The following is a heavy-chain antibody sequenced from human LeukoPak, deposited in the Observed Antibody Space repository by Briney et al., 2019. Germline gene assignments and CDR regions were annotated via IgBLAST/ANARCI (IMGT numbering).Heavy chain of an antibody. CDR1: GYTFTDFF. V-gene: IGHV1-2*02. Sequence: ASVKVSCKASGYTFTDFFIHWVRQAPGQGLEWMGWINPYSGATNSAQKFQGRVTMTRDTSIHTVYLELRRLSSDDAAVYFCARALRLANDALDIWGQGTMVTVSS. CDR2: INPYSGAT. CDR3: ARALRLANDALDI. J-gene: IGHJ3*02.